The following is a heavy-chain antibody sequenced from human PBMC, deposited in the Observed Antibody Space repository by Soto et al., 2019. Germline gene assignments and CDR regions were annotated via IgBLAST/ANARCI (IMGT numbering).Heavy chain of an antibody. D-gene: IGHD3-16*02. CDR3: ARDVNSLLDAFDI. J-gene: IGHJ3*02. CDR2: INYSGST. CDR1: GGSIRNYY. V-gene: IGHV4-59*01. Sequence: SETLSLTCTVSGGSIRNYYWSWIRQPPGKGLEWIGYINYSGSTNYNPSLKSRVTISVDTSKNHFSLKLNSVTAADTAVYYCARDVNSLLDAFDIWGQGTMVTVSS.